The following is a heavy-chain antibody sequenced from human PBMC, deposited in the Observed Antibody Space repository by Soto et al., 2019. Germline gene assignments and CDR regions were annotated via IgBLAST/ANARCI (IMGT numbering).Heavy chain of an antibody. CDR2: INPSGGST. J-gene: IGHJ4*02. V-gene: IGHV1-46*01. CDR3: ARGGDYYPNDY. D-gene: IGHD3-10*01. CDR1: GFTFSQFG. Sequence: GASVKVSCKASGFTFSQFGINWGRQAPGQGLEWMGIINPSGGSTRYTQKFQGRVTVTRDTSTSTVYMELSSLRSEDTGVYYCARGGDYYPNDYWGQGTLVTVSS.